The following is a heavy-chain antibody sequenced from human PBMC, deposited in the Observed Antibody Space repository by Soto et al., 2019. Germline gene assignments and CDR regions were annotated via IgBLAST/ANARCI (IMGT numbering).Heavy chain of an antibody. Sequence: LSLTCTASGDTSTRYYLGWIRQAPGKGLECIGRIHNNGASTHKPSLNDRVTISIDMSKKQFTLKLTSLTSADTVVYYCARDFYDSVGYTWFDSLSQGTLVTGSS. D-gene: IGHD3-22*01. CDR3: ARDFYDSVGYTWFDS. J-gene: IGHJ5*01. CDR1: GDTSTRYY. CDR2: IHNNGAS. V-gene: IGHV4-59*01.